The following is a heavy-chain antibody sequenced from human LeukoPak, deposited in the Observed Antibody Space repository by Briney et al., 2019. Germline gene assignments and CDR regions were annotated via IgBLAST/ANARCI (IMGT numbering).Heavy chain of an antibody. J-gene: IGHJ4*02. Sequence: SETLSLTCTVSGGSMSSGTYYWGWIRQPPGKGLEWIGTIYYSGTTYYNPSLKSRATISIDTSKNQFSLKLSSVTAADTAVYYCASTPLGATRPFDYWGQGTLVTVSS. CDR1: GGSMSSGTYY. D-gene: IGHD5-12*01. CDR2: IYYSGTT. CDR3: ASTPLGATRPFDY. V-gene: IGHV4-39*01.